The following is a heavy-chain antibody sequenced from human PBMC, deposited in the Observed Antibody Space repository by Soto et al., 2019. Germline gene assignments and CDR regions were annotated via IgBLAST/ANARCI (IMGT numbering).Heavy chain of an antibody. V-gene: IGHV4-30-4*01. J-gene: IGHJ4*02. CDR2: IYYSGST. Sequence: LSLTCTVSGGSISSGDYYWSWIRQPPGKGLEWIGYIYYSGSTYYNPSLKSRVTISVDTSKNQFSLKLSSVTAADTAVYYCARGSYYYGSGSSLGYFDYWGQGTLVTVSS. D-gene: IGHD3-10*01. CDR1: GGSISSGDYY. CDR3: ARGSYYYGSGSSLGYFDY.